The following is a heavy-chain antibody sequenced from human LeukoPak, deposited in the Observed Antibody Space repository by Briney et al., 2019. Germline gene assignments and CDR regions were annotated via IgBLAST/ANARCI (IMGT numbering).Heavy chain of an antibody. V-gene: IGHV3-53*01. CDR1: GCTVSSNY. Sequence: GGSLRLSCAASGCTVSSNYMSWVRQAPGKGLEWVSVIYSGGTTYYADSVKGRFAISRDSSKNTIYLQMNSLRAEDTAVYYCARDSSGGFYFDYWGQGTLVTVSS. CDR3: ARDSSGGFYFDY. D-gene: IGHD6-19*01. J-gene: IGHJ4*02. CDR2: IYSGGTT.